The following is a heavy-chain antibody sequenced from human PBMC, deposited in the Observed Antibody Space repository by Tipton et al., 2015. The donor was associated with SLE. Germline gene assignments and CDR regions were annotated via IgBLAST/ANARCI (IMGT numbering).Heavy chain of an antibody. CDR3: ARRAVDYYDSSGFEDY. Sequence: TLSLTCTVSGGSISSYYWSWIRQPPGKGLEWIGYIYTSGSTNYNPSLKSRVTISVDTSKNQFSLKLSPVTAADTAGYYCARRAVDYYDSSGFEDYWGQGTLVTVSS. CDR1: GGSISSYY. J-gene: IGHJ4*02. D-gene: IGHD3-22*01. CDR2: IYTSGST. V-gene: IGHV4-4*08.